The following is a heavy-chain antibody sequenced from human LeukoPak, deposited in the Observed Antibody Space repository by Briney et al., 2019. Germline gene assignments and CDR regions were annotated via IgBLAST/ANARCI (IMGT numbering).Heavy chain of an antibody. V-gene: IGHV3-7*01. Sequence: GGSLRLSCAGSGFTFNNNWMSWVRQAPGKGLEWVANIKQDGSEKYYVDSVKGRFTISRDNAQNSLSLQMNSLRAEDTAVYYCARDKYYDRYFDSWGQGTLVTVSS. CDR3: ARDKYYDRYFDS. D-gene: IGHD3-22*01. J-gene: IGHJ4*02. CDR1: GFTFNNNW. CDR2: IKQDGSEK.